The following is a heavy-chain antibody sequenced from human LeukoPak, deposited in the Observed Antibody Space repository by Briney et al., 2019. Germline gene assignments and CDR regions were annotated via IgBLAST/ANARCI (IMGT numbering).Heavy chain of an antibody. CDR3: ARSGVTMIVVDAFDI. J-gene: IGHJ3*02. V-gene: IGHV3-7*03. D-gene: IGHD3-22*01. CDR2: IKQDGSEK. Sequence: GGSLRLSCAASGFTFSSYWMSWVRQAPGKGLEWVANIKQDGSEKYYVDSVKGRFTISRDNAKNSLYLQMNSLRAEDTAVYYCARSGVTMIVVDAFDIWGQGTMVTVSS. CDR1: GFTFSSYW.